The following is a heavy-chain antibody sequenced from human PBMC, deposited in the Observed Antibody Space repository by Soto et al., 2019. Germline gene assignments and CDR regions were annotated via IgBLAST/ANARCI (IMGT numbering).Heavy chain of an antibody. V-gene: IGHV4-59*12. CDR2: IHYSGST. D-gene: IGHD3-22*01. J-gene: IGHJ4*02. CDR1: GGSISSYY. CDR3: AREYDSSGYYPT. Sequence: PSETLSLTCTVSGGSISSYYWSWIRQPPGKGLEWIGYIHYSGSTNYNPSLKSRVTISVDTSKNQFSLKLSSVTAADTAVYYCAREYDSSGYYPTWGQGTLVTVSS.